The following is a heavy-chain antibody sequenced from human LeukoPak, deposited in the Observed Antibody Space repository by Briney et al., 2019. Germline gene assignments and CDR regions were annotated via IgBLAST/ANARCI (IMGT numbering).Heavy chain of an antibody. J-gene: IGHJ4*02. CDR2: VYYSGST. Sequence: KPSETLSLTCTVSGGSISSSSYYWGWIRQPPGKWLEWIGSVYYSGSTYYNPSLKSRGTISVDTSKNQFSLKLSSVTAADTAVYYCASYTAMVTGGYDYWGQGTLVTVSS. D-gene: IGHD5-18*01. V-gene: IGHV4-39*01. CDR1: GGSISSSSYY. CDR3: ASYTAMVTGGYDY.